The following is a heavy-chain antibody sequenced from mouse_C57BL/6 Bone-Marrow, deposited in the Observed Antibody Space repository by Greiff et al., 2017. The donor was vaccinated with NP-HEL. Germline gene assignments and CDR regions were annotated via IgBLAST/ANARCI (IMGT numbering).Heavy chain of an antibody. V-gene: IGHV1-85*01. Sequence: QVQLQQSGPGLVKPGASVKLSCKASGYTFTSYDINWVRQRPGQGLEWIGWICPSDGSSTYNEKVTGKATLTVDTSSSTAYKELHSLTSEDAAVYFCGAWGDPWFAYWGQGTLVTVSA. D-gene: IGHD2-13*01. J-gene: IGHJ3*01. CDR1: GYTFTSYD. CDR3: GAWGDPWFAY. CDR2: ICPSDGSS.